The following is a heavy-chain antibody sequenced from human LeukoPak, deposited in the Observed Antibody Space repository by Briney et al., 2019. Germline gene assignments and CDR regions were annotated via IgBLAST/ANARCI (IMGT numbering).Heavy chain of an antibody. CDR1: GGSFSDYY. CDR3: ARGRGGYGSGSYYNVRRFDP. V-gene: IGHV4-34*01. Sequence: SETLSLTCAVYGGSFSDYYWSWIRQPPGKGLEWIGEINHSGSTNYNPSLKSRVTISVDTSKNKFSLKLSSVTAADTAVYYCARGRGGYGSGSYYNVRRFDPWGQGTLVTVSS. D-gene: IGHD3-10*01. CDR2: INHSGST. J-gene: IGHJ5*02.